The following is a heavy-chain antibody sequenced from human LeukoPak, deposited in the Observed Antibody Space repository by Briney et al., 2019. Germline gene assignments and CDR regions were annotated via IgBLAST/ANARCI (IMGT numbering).Heavy chain of an antibody. Sequence: ASVKVSCKASGYTFTTYYMHWVRQAPGHGVEGVGIINPRGGSTTYAQKFQGRVTMTKDTSTSTVYMELSSLKSDDAAVYYCARGGGPGKDPFDFWGQGTLVTVSS. CDR2: INPRGGST. CDR1: GYTFTTYY. V-gene: IGHV1-46*01. J-gene: IGHJ4*02. D-gene: IGHD1-26*01. CDR3: ARGGGPGKDPFDF.